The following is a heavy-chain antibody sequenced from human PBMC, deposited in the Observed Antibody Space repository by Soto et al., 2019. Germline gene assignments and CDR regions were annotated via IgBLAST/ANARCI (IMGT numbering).Heavy chain of an antibody. CDR1: GGSISRGCYY. D-gene: IGHD3-10*01. CDR2: ISDSGST. CDR3: ARDRAYGSGRFDY. J-gene: IGHJ4*01. Sequence: PSETLSLTCTVSGGSISRGCYYWSWIRQHPGKGLEWIGYISDSGSTSYNPSLKSRVSISIDTSKNQFSLKLSSMTTADTAVYYCARDRAYGSGRFDYWGQGTLVTVSS. V-gene: IGHV4-31*03.